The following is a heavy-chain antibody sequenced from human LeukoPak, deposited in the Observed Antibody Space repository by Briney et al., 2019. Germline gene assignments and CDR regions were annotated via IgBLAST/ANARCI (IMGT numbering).Heavy chain of an antibody. J-gene: IGHJ6*03. V-gene: IGHV3-23*01. CDR1: GFTFSSYA. D-gene: IGHD3-16*01. CDR2: ISGSGGST. CDR3: ARTLSYASYMDV. Sequence: GGSLRLSCAASGFTFSSYAMSWVRQAPGKGLEWVSAISGSGGSTYYADSVKGRFTISRDNSKNTLYLQMNSLRAEDTAVYYCARTLSYASYMDVWGKGTTVTVSS.